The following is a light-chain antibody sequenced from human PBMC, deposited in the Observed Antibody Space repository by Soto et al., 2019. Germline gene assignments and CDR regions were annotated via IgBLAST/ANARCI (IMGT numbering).Light chain of an antibody. Sequence: QSVLTQPPSVSGAPGQRVTISCTGSSSNIGAGYYVHWYQQLPGTAPKLLIYGNSNRPSGVADGFSGAESGTPAAPAITGLQAADEADYYCQSYDSSLSGVVFGGGTKLTVL. CDR1: SSNIGAGYY. CDR3: QSYDSSLSGVV. J-gene: IGLJ2*01. V-gene: IGLV1-40*01. CDR2: GNS.